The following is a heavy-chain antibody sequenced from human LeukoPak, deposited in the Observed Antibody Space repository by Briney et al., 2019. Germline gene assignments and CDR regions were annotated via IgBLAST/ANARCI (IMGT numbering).Heavy chain of an antibody. J-gene: IGHJ4*02. CDR2: IYYSGTT. Sequence: PSETLSLTRTVSGGSIISGDYYWSWIRQPPGKGLEWIGYIYYSGTTYYNPSLKSRLTISVDASKNQFSLRLTSVTAADSAVYYCASPDRSWGQGTLVTVSS. CDR1: GGSIISGDYY. V-gene: IGHV4-30-4*01. CDR3: ASPDRS. D-gene: IGHD1-14*01.